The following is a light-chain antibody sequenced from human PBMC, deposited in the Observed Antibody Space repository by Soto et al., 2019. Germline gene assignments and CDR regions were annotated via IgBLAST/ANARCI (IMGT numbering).Light chain of an antibody. CDR1: QSVSSN. CDR3: QQYNNWPRT. CDR2: GAS. Sequence: EVVMTQSPATLSVSTGERATLSCRASQSVSSNLAWYQQKPGQAPRLLIYGASTRATGIPARFSGSGSGTEFTLTISSLQSEDFAVYYCQQYNNWPRTFGQGTMVDIK. J-gene: IGKJ1*01. V-gene: IGKV3-15*01.